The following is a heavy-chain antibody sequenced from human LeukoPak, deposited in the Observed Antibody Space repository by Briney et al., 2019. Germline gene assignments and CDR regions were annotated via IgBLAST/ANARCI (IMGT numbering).Heavy chain of an antibody. CDR3: AIMHGYYDGSGYWVQ. J-gene: IGHJ1*01. CDR2: ITPNADRT. D-gene: IGHD3-22*01. V-gene: IGHV3-23*01. CDR1: GFTFGSYG. Sequence: GGSLRLSCAASGFTFGSYGMSWVRQAPGKGLEWVSFITPNADRTSYADSVEGRFTISRDNPRNTLYMQMNSLRDEDTALYYCAIMHGYYDGSGYWVQWGQGTLVTVPS.